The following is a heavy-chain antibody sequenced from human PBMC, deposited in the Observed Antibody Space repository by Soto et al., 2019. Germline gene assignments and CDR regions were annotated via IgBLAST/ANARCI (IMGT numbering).Heavy chain of an antibody. D-gene: IGHD3-10*01. Sequence: PGGSLRLSCAASGFTFSSYAMHWVRQAPGKGLEWVAVISYDGSNKYYADSVKGRFTISRDNSKNTLYLQMNSLRAEDSAVYYCAREGRGVAGVEYWGQGTLVTVSS. V-gene: IGHV3-30-3*01. CDR2: ISYDGSNK. J-gene: IGHJ4*02. CDR3: AREGRGVAGVEY. CDR1: GFTFSSYA.